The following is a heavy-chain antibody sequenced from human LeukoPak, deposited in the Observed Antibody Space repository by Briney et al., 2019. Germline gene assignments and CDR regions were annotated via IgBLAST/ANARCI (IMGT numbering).Heavy chain of an antibody. CDR1: GGSISSYY. V-gene: IGHV4-59*01. Sequence: SETLSLTCTVSGGSISSYYWSWIRQPPGKGLEWIGYIYYSGGTNYNPSLKSRVTISVDTSKNQFSLKLSSVTAADTAVYYCARERAVTTYYYFDYWGQGTLVTVSS. J-gene: IGHJ4*02. CDR3: ARERAVTTYYYFDY. D-gene: IGHD4-17*01. CDR2: IYYSGGT.